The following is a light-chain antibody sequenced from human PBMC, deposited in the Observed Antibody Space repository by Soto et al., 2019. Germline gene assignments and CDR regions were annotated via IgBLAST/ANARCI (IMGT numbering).Light chain of an antibody. CDR2: KAS. J-gene: IGKJ5*01. V-gene: IGKV1-5*03. CDR3: QQYNSYLLT. CDR1: QSISSW. Sequence: DIHMTQSRSSVSASVGYTATMTCRASQSISSWLAWYQQKKGKAPKPLIYKASSLESGVPSSFSGTGYGTEFTLTISSLQTDDFATYYCQQYNSYLLTFGQGTRLEIK.